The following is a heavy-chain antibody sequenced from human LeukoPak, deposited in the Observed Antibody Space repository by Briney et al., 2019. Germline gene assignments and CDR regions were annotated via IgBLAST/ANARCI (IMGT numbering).Heavy chain of an antibody. CDR1: GFIFSNYA. J-gene: IGHJ5*02. V-gene: IGHV3-23*01. CDR2: ISVSGDST. CDR3: AKELFTGWHGWFDP. D-gene: IGHD6-19*01. Sequence: PGGSLRLFCAASGFIFSNYAMTWVRQAPGKALEWVSGISVSGDSTLYADSVQGRFTISRDNSKNTVYLQMNSLRAEDTATYYCAKELFTGWHGWFDPWGQGTLVTVSS.